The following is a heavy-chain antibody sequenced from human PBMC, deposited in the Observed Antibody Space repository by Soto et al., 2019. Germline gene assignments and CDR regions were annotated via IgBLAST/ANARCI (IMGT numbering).Heavy chain of an antibody. J-gene: IGHJ1*01. V-gene: IGHV3-66*01. Sequence: GGSLRLSCAASGFTVSSNYMSWVRQAPGKGLEWVSVIYSGGSTYYADSVKGRFTISRDNSKNTLYLQMNSLRAEDTAVYYCARYCSGGSCHPPEYFQHWGQGTLVTVSS. CDR3: ARYCSGGSCHPPEYFQH. CDR1: GFTVSSNY. CDR2: IYSGGST. D-gene: IGHD2-15*01.